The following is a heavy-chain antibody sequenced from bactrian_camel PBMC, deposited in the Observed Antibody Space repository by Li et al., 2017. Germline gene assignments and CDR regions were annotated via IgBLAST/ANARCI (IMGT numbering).Heavy chain of an antibody. J-gene: IGHJ4*01. CDR2: IGRTDGQT. V-gene: IGHV3S1*01. CDR1: EFTFSSYY. Sequence: HVQLVESGGGLVQPGGSLRLSCTVSEFTFSSYYINWVRQAPGKGLEWVSSIGRTDGQTNYADSVRGRSTISRDNAKDTLYLQMNSLKIEDTAVYYCALGSSRQATMTARGKGTQVTVS. D-gene: IGHD3*01.